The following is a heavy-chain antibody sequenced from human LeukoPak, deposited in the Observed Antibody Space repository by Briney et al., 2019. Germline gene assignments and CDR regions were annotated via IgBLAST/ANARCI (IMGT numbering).Heavy chain of an antibody. V-gene: IGHV3-48*04. J-gene: IGHJ6*03. CDR1: GFTFSSYW. CDR2: ISTSGRTI. CDR3: ARSARRDGYNFDYYYMDV. D-gene: IGHD5-24*01. Sequence: GGSLRLSCAASGFTFSSYWMSWVRQAPGKGLEWVSYISTSGRTIYYADSVKGRFTISRDNAKNSLYLQMNSLRAEDTAVYYCARSARRDGYNFDYYYMDVWGKGTTVTISS.